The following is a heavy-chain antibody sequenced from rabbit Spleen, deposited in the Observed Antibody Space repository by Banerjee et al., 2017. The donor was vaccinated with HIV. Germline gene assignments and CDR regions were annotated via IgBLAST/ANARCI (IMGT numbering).Heavy chain of an antibody. CDR3: ARDTGSSFSSYGMDL. J-gene: IGHJ6*01. Sequence: EESGGDLVKPGASLTLTCKASGFDFSSDAMCWVRQAPGKGLEWVGYIDPVFGSTYYASWVNGRFTISSHNAQNTLYLQLNSLTAADTATYFCARDTGSSFSSYGMDLWGPGTLVTVS. CDR1: GFDFSSDA. V-gene: IGHV1S47*01. D-gene: IGHD8-1*01. CDR2: IDPVFGST.